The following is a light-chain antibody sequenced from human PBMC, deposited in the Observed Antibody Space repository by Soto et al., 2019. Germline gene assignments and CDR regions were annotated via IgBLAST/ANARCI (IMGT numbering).Light chain of an antibody. CDR3: QQYNKWPLT. Sequence: EIVMTQSPATLSVSPGERATLSCRASQTVSSNFAWYQQKPGQAPRLLIYGASTRATGIPARFSGSGSGTEFTLTIRSLQSEDLAHDYCQQYNKWPLTFGGGTKVESK. CDR2: GAS. V-gene: IGKV3D-15*01. J-gene: IGKJ4*01. CDR1: QTVSSN.